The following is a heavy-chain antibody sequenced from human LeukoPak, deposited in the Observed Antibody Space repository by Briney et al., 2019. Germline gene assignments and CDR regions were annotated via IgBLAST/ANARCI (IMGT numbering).Heavy chain of an antibody. CDR1: GFTFSDY. CDR3: ARGGSYRNDAFDI. J-gene: IGHJ3*02. Sequence: GGSLRLSCAASGFTFSDYMSWIRQAPGKGLEWVSYISSSGNIIYYADSVKGRFTISRDNAKNSLYLQMNSLRAEDTALYYCARGGSYRNDAFDIWGQGTMVTVSS. V-gene: IGHV3-11*01. D-gene: IGHD1-26*01. CDR2: ISSSGNII.